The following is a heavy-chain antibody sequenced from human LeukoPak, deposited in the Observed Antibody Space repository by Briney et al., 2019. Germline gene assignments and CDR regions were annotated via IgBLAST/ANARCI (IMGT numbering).Heavy chain of an antibody. CDR2: INASGSST. CDR3: ARYEGAYYFDY. V-gene: IGHV1-46*01. J-gene: IGHJ4*02. CDR1: GSTFTSYY. D-gene: IGHD2-8*01. Sequence: APVKASCKASGSTFTSYYMHWVRQAPGQRLEWMGIINASGSSTSYAQKVQGRVTMTRDTSTSTVYMELSSLRSGDTAVYYCARYEGAYYFDYWGQGTLVTVSS.